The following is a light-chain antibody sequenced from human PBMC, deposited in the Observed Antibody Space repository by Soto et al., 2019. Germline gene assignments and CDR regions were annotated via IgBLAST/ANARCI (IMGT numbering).Light chain of an antibody. Sequence: DIQMTQSPSSLSASVGDIVTITFRASQSISSYLNWYQQKPGKAPKLLIYAASSLQSGVPSRFSGSGSGTEFTLTISGLLPEDFAAYHCQQLYTLPFTFGQGTRLEI. CDR1: QSISSY. CDR2: AAS. V-gene: IGKV1-39*01. CDR3: QQLYTLPFT. J-gene: IGKJ5*01.